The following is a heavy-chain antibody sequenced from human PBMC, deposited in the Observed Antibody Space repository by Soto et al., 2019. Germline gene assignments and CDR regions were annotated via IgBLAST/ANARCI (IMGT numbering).Heavy chain of an antibody. V-gene: IGHV2-5*02. CDR3: ALNRDGYNSFDS. Sequence: QITLKESGPTLVKPTQTLTLTCTFSGFSLSTSGVGVGWIRQPPGKALEWLALIYWDDDKRYSPSLKSRLTIXKXXSKNQVVLTMTNMDSVDTATYYWALNRDGYNSFDSWGQGTLVTVSS. J-gene: IGHJ5*01. CDR1: GFSLSTSGVG. D-gene: IGHD5-12*01. CDR2: IYWDDDK.